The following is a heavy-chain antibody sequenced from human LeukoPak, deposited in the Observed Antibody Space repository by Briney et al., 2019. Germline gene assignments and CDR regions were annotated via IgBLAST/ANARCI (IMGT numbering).Heavy chain of an antibody. V-gene: IGHV1-2*02. CDR1: SYSFSSYS. CDR3: ARDDYDSSGYYCGNNWFDP. Sequence: ASVSVSCKASSYSFSSYSITWVRPAPGQGLEWMGWINPNSGGTNYAQKFQGRVTMTRDTSISTAYMELSRLRSDDTAVYYCARDDYDSSGYYCGNNWFDPWGQGRLVSVSS. CDR2: INPNSGGT. J-gene: IGHJ5*02. D-gene: IGHD3-22*01.